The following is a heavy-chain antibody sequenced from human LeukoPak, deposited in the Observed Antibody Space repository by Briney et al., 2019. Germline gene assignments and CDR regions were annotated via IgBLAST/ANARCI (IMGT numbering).Heavy chain of an antibody. CDR2: IIPILGIA. D-gene: IGHD2-15*01. V-gene: IGHV1-69*04. CDR1: GGTFSSYA. J-gene: IGHJ3*02. Sequence: ASVKVSCKASGGTFSSYAISWVRQAPGQGLEWMGRIIPILGIANYAQRFQGRVTITADKSTSTAYMELSSLRSEDTAVYYCARSEVKDSVAFDIWGQGTMVTVSS. CDR3: ARSEVKDSVAFDI.